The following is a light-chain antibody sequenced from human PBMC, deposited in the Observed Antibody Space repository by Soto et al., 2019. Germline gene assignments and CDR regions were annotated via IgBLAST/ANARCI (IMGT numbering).Light chain of an antibody. Sequence: EIVLTQSPATLSVSPGERATLSCRASQSVRSNLAWYQQKPGQGPRLLIFGASTRATDIPARFSGSGSGTEFTLTISSLQSEAFEVYYCQQYIHWPPLTFGGGTKVEIK. CDR3: QQYIHWPPLT. CDR2: GAS. V-gene: IGKV3-15*01. CDR1: QSVRSN. J-gene: IGKJ4*01.